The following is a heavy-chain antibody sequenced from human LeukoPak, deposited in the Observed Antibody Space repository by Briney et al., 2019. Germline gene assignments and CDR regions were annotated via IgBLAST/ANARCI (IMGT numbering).Heavy chain of an antibody. CDR1: GGSISSYY. Sequence: PSETLSLTCTVSGGSISSYYWSWIRQPPGKGLEWIGYIYYSGSTNYNPSLKSRVTISVDTSKNQFSLKLSSVTAADTAVYYCARHSNYDFWSGYYGGGNWFDPWGQGTLVTVSS. CDR2: IYYSGST. J-gene: IGHJ5*02. V-gene: IGHV4-59*08. CDR3: ARHSNYDFWSGYYGGGNWFDP. D-gene: IGHD3-3*01.